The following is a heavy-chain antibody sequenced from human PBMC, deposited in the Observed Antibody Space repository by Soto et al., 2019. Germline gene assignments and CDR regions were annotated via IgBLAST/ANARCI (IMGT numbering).Heavy chain of an antibody. J-gene: IGHJ4*02. CDR1: GFTFSSYW. D-gene: IGHD5-18*01. CDR3: ARDRAMDDY. CDR2: IKQDGSEK. Sequence: VQLVESGGGLVQPGGSLRLSCAASGFTFSSYWMNWVRQAPGKGLEWVANIKQDGSEKNYVDSVKGRFTISRDNAKNSLYLKMNSLRAEDTAVYYCARDRAMDDYWGQGTLVTVSS. V-gene: IGHV3-7*05.